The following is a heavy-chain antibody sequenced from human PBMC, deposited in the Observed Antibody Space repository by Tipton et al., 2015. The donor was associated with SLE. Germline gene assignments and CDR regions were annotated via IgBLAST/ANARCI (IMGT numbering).Heavy chain of an antibody. Sequence: TLSLTCTVSGGSISSSTYYWGWIRQPPGKGLEWIGSIYYSGNTNYNPSLKSRVTISVDTSKNQFSLKVTSVTAADTAVYYCAGLGPLANVGGSTYYHPLDVWGQGTTVTVSS. J-gene: IGHJ6*02. V-gene: IGHV4-39*07. CDR2: IYYSGNT. CDR1: GGSISSSTYY. CDR3: AGLGPLANVGGSTYYHPLDV. D-gene: IGHD3-22*01.